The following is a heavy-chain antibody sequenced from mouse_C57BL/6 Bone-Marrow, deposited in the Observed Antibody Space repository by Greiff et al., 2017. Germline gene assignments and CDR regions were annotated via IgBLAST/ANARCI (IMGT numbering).Heavy chain of an antibody. Sequence: VQLQQSGAELVRPGTSVEVSCKASGYAFTNYLIEWVKQRPGQGLEWIGVINPGSGGTNYNEKFKGKATLTADKSSSTAYMQLSSLTSEDSAVYFCARSHYYYGSSHWYFDVWGTGTTVTVSS. V-gene: IGHV1-54*01. CDR2: INPGSGGT. CDR3: ARSHYYYGSSHWYFDV. J-gene: IGHJ1*03. CDR1: GYAFTNYL. D-gene: IGHD1-1*01.